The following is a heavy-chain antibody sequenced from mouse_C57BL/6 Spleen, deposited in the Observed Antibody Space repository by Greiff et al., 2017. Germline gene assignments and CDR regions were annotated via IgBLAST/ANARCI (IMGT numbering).Heavy chain of an antibody. CDR2: INYDGSST. CDR3: ARAYYKDYFDY. V-gene: IGHV5-16*01. CDR1: GFTFSDYY. J-gene: IGHJ2*01. D-gene: IGHD2-12*01. Sequence: EVKLMESEGGLVQPGSSMKLSCTASGFTFSDYYMAWVRQVPEKGLEWVANINYDGSSTYYLDSLKSRFIISRDNAKNILYLQMSSLKSEDTATYYCARAYYKDYFDYWGQGTTLTVSS.